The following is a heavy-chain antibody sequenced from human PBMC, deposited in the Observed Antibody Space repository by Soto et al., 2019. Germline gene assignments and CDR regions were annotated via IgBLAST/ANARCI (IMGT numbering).Heavy chain of an antibody. V-gene: IGHV3-73*01. Sequence: GGSLRLSCAASGFTFSGSAMHWVRQASGKGLEWVGRIRSKANSYATAYAASVKGRFTISRDDSKNTAFLQMNSLKTEDTAVYYCISSVAVAGRGVTYYYYYGMDVWGQGTTVTAP. D-gene: IGHD6-19*01. CDR2: IRSKANSYAT. CDR1: GFTFSGSA. CDR3: ISSVAVAGRGVTYYYYYGMDV. J-gene: IGHJ6*02.